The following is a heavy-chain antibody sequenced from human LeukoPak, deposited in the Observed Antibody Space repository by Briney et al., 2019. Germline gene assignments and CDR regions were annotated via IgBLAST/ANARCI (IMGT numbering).Heavy chain of an antibody. V-gene: IGHV3-23*01. CDR1: GFTFSSYA. J-gene: IGHJ4*02. D-gene: IGHD6-19*01. Sequence: GGSLRLSCAASGFTFSSYAMSWVRQAPGKGLEWVSAISGSGDFAYYADSVKGRFTISRDNSKNTLYLQMNSLRAEDTAVYYCARTESSGWYLDYWGQGTLVTVSS. CDR3: ARTESSGWYLDY. CDR2: ISGSGDFA.